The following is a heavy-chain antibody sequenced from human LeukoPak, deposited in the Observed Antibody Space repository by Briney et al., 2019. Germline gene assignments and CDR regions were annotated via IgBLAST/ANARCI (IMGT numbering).Heavy chain of an antibody. CDR2: ISYTGST. CDR1: GGSMSNNY. Sequence: PSETLSLTCSVSGGSMSNNYWGWIRQSPGKGLEWIGYISYTGSTSYNPSLKSRGDIFLETPRNQFSLEVTSVIAADTAIYYCARLQSANHDNGYYTGGFYYMDVWGKGTTVTVSS. CDR3: ARLQSANHDNGYYTGGFYYMDV. V-gene: IGHV4-59*08. J-gene: IGHJ6*03. D-gene: IGHD4-17*01.